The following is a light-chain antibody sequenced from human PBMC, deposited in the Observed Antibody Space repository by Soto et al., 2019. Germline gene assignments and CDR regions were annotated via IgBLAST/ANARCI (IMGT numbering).Light chain of an antibody. CDR3: QQYSSSPPEFT. CDR2: GAS. J-gene: IGKJ3*01. Sequence: EIVLTQSPGTLSVSPGERVTLSGRASQSVGSSYLAWYQQRPGQAPRLLIFGASYRATGIPDRFSGSGSGTDFTLTISRLEPEDYAVYYCQQYSSSPPEFTFGPGTKVDSK. CDR1: QSVGSSY. V-gene: IGKV3-20*01.